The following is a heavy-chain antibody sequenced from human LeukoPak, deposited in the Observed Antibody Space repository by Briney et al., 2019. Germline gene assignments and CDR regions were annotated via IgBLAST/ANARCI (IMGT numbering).Heavy chain of an antibody. CDR3: ATDGRYVAVRNY. V-gene: IGHV4-39*02. CDR2: IYYSGST. J-gene: IGHJ4*02. Sequence: PSETLSLTCTVSGGSISSSSYYWGWIRQPPGKGLEWIGSIYYSGSTYYNPSLKRRVTISVDTSKNQFSLKLSSVTAADTAVYYCATDGRYVAVRNYWGQGTLVTVSS. D-gene: IGHD6-19*01. CDR1: GGSISSSSYY.